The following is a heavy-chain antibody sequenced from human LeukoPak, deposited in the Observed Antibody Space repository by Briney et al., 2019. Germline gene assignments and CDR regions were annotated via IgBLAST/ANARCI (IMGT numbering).Heavy chain of an antibody. CDR1: GFTFSSYS. CDR2: ISSSSSYI. J-gene: IGHJ4*02. CDR3: AREGRSSWSTYYFDY. D-gene: IGHD6-13*01. Sequence: GALRLSCAASGFTFSSYSMNWVRQAPGKGLEWVSSISSSSSYIYYADSVKGRFTISRDNAKNSLYLQMNSLRAEDTAVYYCAREGRSSWSTYYFDYWGQGTLVTVSS. V-gene: IGHV3-21*01.